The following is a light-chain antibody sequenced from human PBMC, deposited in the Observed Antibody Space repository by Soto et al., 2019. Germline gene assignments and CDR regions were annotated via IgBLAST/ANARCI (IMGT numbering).Light chain of an antibody. CDR2: AAS. CDR3: LQSYTTPIT. V-gene: IGKV1-39*01. J-gene: IGKJ5*01. CDR1: QSISSY. Sequence: DIQMTQSPSSLSACVGDSVSITCRASQSISSYLNWYLQKLGKASKLLIYAASSLQSGGPSRLRGSGFGTDFTLTISRLQPEDFATCYCLQSYTTPITVGQGTRLESK.